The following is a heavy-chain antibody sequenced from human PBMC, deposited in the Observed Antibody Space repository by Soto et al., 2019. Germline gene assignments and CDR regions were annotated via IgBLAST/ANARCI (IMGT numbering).Heavy chain of an antibody. V-gene: IGHV4-61*01. J-gene: IGHJ5*02. Sequence: SETLSLTCTVSGGSVSGSYYWSWIRQPPGKGLEWIGYIYFSGSTKYNPSLKSRDIMSVDTSKNQFSLKLTSVIAADTAVYYCGRGSGYNKINWFDPWGQGTLVTVSS. D-gene: IGHD5-12*01. CDR3: GRGSGYNKINWFDP. CDR1: GGSVSGSYY. CDR2: IYFSGST.